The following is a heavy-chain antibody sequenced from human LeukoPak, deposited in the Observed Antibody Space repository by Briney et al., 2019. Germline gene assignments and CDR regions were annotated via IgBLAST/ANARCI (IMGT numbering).Heavy chain of an antibody. V-gene: IGHV1-18*01. Sequence: ASVKVSCKASGYTFTSYGISWVRQAPGQGLEWMGWISAYNGNTNYAQKLQGRVTMTTDTSTSTAYMELSSLRSEDTAVYYCARGYCSGGSCYGDAFDIWGQGTMVTVSS. CDR2: ISAYNGNT. D-gene: IGHD2-15*01. CDR3: ARGYCSGGSCYGDAFDI. CDR1: GYTFTSYG. J-gene: IGHJ3*02.